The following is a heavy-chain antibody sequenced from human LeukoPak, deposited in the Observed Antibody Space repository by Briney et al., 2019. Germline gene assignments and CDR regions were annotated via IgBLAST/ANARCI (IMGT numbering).Heavy chain of an antibody. CDR3: AKDPGYGDYVGAFDI. CDR2: ISYDGSNK. CDR1: GFTFSSYG. V-gene: IGHV3-30*18. D-gene: IGHD4-17*01. J-gene: IGHJ3*02. Sequence: PGGSLRLSCAASGFTFSSYGMHWVRQAPGKGLEWVAVISYDGSNKYYADSVKGRFTISRDNSKNTLYLQMNSLRAEDTAVYYCAKDPGYGDYVGAFDIWGQGTMVTVSS.